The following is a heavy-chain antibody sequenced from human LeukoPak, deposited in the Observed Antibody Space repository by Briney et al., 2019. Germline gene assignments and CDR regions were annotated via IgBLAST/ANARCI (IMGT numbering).Heavy chain of an antibody. D-gene: IGHD3-22*01. Sequence: GGSLRLSCAASGFTFDDYAMHWVRQAPGKGLEWASLISWDGGSTYYADSVKGRFTISRDNSKNSLYLQMNSLRAEDTALYYCAKAYYYDSSGYYFDHWGQGTLVTVSS. CDR2: ISWDGGST. CDR1: GFTFDDYA. J-gene: IGHJ4*02. V-gene: IGHV3-43D*04. CDR3: AKAYYYDSSGYYFDH.